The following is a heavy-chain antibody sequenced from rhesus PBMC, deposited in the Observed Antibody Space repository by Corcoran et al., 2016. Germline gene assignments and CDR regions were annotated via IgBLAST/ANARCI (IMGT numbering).Heavy chain of an antibody. D-gene: IGHD3-16*01. V-gene: IGHV4-173*01. J-gene: IGHJ4*01. CDR3: AREPIVVVITYFDY. Sequence: QLQLQESGPGLVKPSETLSLPCAVPGASISSTYLSWIRHPPWRGLEWIGRIAGSGGSTEYNPSLQSRVTISTDTSKNQFSLKLSSGTAADTAVYYCAREPIVVVITYFDYWGQGVLVTVSS. CDR1: GASISSTY. CDR2: IAGSGGST.